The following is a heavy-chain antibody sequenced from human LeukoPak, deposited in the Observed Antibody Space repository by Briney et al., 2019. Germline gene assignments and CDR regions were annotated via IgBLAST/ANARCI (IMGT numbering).Heavy chain of an antibody. V-gene: IGHV3-23*01. D-gene: IGHD6-19*01. J-gene: IGHJ4*02. CDR3: ANRLPVAGPVVDF. Sequence: GGSLRLSCAASGLTFSNYAMIWVRQAPGKGLEWVSGISGSGDITYYADSVKGRFTISRDNSKNTMYLQMNTLRVEDTAVYYCANRLPVAGPVVDFWGQGTLVTVSS. CDR1: GLTFSNYA. CDR2: ISGSGDIT.